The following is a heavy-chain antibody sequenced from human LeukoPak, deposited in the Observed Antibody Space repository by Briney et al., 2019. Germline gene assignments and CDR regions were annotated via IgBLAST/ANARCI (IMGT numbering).Heavy chain of an antibody. CDR1: GYTFTSYT. J-gene: IGHJ4*02. D-gene: IGHD1-26*01. V-gene: IGHV7-4-1*02. CDR3: ASGPSYSGSNEYFDS. Sequence: ASVKVSCKASGYTFTSYTMNWVRQAPGQGLEWMGWINTNTGNPTYAQDYTGRFVFSLDTSVSTTYLQISRLKAEDTAVYYCASGPSYSGSNEYFDSWGQGTLVTVSS. CDR2: INTNTGNP.